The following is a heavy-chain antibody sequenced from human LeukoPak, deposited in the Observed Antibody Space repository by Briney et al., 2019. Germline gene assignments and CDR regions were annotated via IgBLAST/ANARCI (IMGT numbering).Heavy chain of an antibody. CDR3: TTHQDGDYDLDY. D-gene: IGHD4-17*01. V-gene: IGHV3-15*01. Sequence: PGGSLRLSCAASGFTFSNAWMSWVRQAPGKGLEWVGRIKSKTDGGTTDYAAPVKGRFTISRDDSKNTLYLQMNSRKTEDTAVYYCTTHQDGDYDLDYWGQGTLVTVSS. CDR1: GFTFSNAW. J-gene: IGHJ4*02. CDR2: IKSKTDGGTT.